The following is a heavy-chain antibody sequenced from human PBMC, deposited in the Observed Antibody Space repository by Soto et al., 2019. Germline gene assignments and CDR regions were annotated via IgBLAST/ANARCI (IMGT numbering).Heavy chain of an antibody. J-gene: IGHJ4*02. V-gene: IGHV1-18*01. Sequence: ASVKVSCKASGYTFTSYGISWVLQAPGQWLEWMGWISAYNGNTNYAQKLQGRVTMTTDTSTSTAYMELRSLRSDDTAVYYCARVFNADMDTAIGYWGQGTLVTVSS. CDR3: ARVFNADMDTAIGY. CDR2: ISAYNGNT. CDR1: GYTFTSYG. D-gene: IGHD5-18*01.